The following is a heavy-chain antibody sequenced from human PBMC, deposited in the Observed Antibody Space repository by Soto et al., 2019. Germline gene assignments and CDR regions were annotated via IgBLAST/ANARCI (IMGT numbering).Heavy chain of an antibody. D-gene: IGHD6-19*01. J-gene: IGHJ4*02. Sequence: QITLKESGPPLVKPTQTLTLTCTFSGFSLSTSGVSVGWIRQPPGKALEWLALIYWDDDKRYSPSLKSRLTITKXXSKNQVVLXXXNXDPVDTATYYCAHRPNGGWLDYWGQGTLVTVSS. CDR3: AHRPNGGWLDY. CDR2: IYWDDDK. CDR1: GFSLSTSGVS. V-gene: IGHV2-5*02.